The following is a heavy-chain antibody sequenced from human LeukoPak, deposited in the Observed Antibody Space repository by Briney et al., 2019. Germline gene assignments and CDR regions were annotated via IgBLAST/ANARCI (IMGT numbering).Heavy chain of an antibody. V-gene: IGHV3-30-3*01. J-gene: IGHJ4*02. CDR2: ISYDGSNK. D-gene: IGHD6-13*01. CDR3: ARESDKWQQLVSY. CDR1: GITFSSYA. Sequence: GGSLRLSCAASGITFSSYAMHWVRQAPGKGLEWVAVISYDGSNKYYADSVKGRFTISRDNSKNTLYLQMNSLRAEDTAVYYCARESDKWQQLVSYWGQGTLVTVSS.